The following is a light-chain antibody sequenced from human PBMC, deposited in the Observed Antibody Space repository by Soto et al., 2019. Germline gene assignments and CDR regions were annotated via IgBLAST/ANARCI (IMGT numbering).Light chain of an antibody. J-gene: IGLJ3*02. V-gene: IGLV2-14*01. CDR3: SSYTTTSTLV. CDR2: EVR. Sequence: QSALTQPASVSGSPGQSITIACTGTNRDVGSYNLVSWYQQRPGEAPKLIISEVRNRPPGISYRFTGYKSGNTASLTISGLQAEDEADYYCSSYTTTSTLVFGGGTKVTVL. CDR1: NRDVGSYNL.